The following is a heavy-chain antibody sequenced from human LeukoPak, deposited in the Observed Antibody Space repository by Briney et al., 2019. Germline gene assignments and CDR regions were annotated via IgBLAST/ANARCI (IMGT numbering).Heavy chain of an antibody. CDR1: GFSFNSYW. D-gene: IGHD2/OR15-2a*01. Sequence: GGSLRLSCAASGFSFNSYWMHWVRQAPGKGPVWVSRINSDGSSTSYADSVQGRFTISRDNAKNTLFLQMNSLRVEDTAVYYCASTNRLDYWGQGTLVTVSS. V-gene: IGHV3-74*01. J-gene: IGHJ4*02. CDR3: ASTNRLDY. CDR2: INSDGSST.